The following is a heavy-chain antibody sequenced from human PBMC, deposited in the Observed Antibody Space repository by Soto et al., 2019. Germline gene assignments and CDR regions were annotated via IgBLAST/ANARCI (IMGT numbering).Heavy chain of an antibody. Sequence: QVQLQESGPGLVKPSQTLSLTCTVSGGSISSGGYYWSWIRQHPGKGLEGIGYIYYSGSTYYNPSLKSRVTISVDTSKNQFSLKLSSVTAADTAVYYCARDWDGSGSYYTSYYYGMDVWGQGTTVTVSS. CDR2: IYYSGST. J-gene: IGHJ6*02. D-gene: IGHD3-10*01. V-gene: IGHV4-31*03. CDR1: GGSISSGGYY. CDR3: ARDWDGSGSYYTSYYYGMDV.